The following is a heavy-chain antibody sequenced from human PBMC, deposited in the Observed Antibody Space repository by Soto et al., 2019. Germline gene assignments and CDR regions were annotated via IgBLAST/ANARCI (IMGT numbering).Heavy chain of an antibody. CDR2: INPAGTIT. V-gene: IGHV3-74*01. D-gene: IGHD3-16*01. CDR3: TSDTFGLRDT. CDR1: GFTFSHYR. Sequence: MQMVESGGGSVQPGGSLRLSCAASGFTFSHYRMHWVRQTPGKSLVWVSRINPAGTITNYADSVEGRFTISRDNADSALFLQMNSLSAEDTAIYYCTSDTFGLRDTWGQGTLVTVSS. J-gene: IGHJ5*02.